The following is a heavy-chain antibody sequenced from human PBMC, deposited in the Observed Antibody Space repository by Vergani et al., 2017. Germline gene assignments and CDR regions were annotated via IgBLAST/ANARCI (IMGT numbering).Heavy chain of an antibody. CDR2: ISSSSSYK. V-gene: IGHV3-21*01. D-gene: IGHD1-26*01. J-gene: IGHJ4*02. Sequence: EVQLVESGGGLVKPGGSLRLSCAASGFTFRSYSMNWVRQAPGKGLEWVSSISSSSSYKYYADSVKGRFTSSRDNARNSLYLQINSLRAEDTAVYYCAGGVVGVLDYWGQGTLVTVSS. CDR1: GFTFRSYS. CDR3: AGGVVGVLDY.